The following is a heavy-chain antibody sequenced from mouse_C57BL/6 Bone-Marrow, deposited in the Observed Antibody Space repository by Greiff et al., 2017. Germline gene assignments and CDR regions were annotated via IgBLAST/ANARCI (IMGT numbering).Heavy chain of an antibody. CDR2: IYPGSGNT. CDR1: GYTFTDYY. Sequence: QVQLKQSGAELVRPGASVKLSCKASGYTFTDYYINWVKQRPGQGLEWIARIYPGSGNTYYNEKFKGKATLTAEKSSSTAYMQLSSLTSEDSAVYFCAIYYYGSTFADWGQGTLVTVSA. V-gene: IGHV1-76*01. D-gene: IGHD1-1*01. J-gene: IGHJ3*01. CDR3: AIYYYGSTFAD.